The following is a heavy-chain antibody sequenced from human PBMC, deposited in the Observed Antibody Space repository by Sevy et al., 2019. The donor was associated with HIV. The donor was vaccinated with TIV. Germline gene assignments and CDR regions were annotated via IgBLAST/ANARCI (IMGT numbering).Heavy chain of an antibody. CDR1: GFTIRTYN. V-gene: IGHV3-21*01. Sequence: GGSLRLSCAASGFTIRTYNMNWVRQAPGKGLEWVSSISSSSPYIYYADSVKGRFTISRDNAKNSLYLQMSSLRAEDTAVYYCARDLVIPATTDYFYYGMDVWGQGTTVTVSS. CDR2: ISSSSPYI. CDR3: ARDLVIPATTDYFYYGMDV. J-gene: IGHJ6*02. D-gene: IGHD2-15*01.